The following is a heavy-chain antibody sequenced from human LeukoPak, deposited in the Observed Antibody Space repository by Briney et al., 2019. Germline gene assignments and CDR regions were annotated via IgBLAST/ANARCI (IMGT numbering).Heavy chain of an antibody. D-gene: IGHD4-17*01. CDR2: INPNSGGT. Sequence: ASVKVSCKASGYTFTGYYMHWVRQAPGQGLEWMGWINPNSGGTNYAQKFQGRVTMTRDTSISTAYMELSRLRSDDTAVYYCARVPYGDYAFDPWGQGTLVTVSS. V-gene: IGHV1-2*02. CDR1: GYTFTGYY. J-gene: IGHJ5*02. CDR3: ARVPYGDYAFDP.